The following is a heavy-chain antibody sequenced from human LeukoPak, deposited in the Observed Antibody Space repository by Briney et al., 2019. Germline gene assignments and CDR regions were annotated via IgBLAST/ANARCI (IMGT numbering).Heavy chain of an antibody. CDR2: INHSGST. CDR3: ARAKYYYDSSGYPPHAFDI. CDR1: GGSFSGYY. V-gene: IGHV4-34*01. D-gene: IGHD3-22*01. Sequence: SETLSLTCAVYGGSFSGYYWSWIRQPPGKGLEWIGEINHSGSTNYNPSLKSRVTISVDTSKNQFSLKLSSVTAADTAMYYCARAKYYYDSSGYPPHAFDIWGQGTMVTVSS. J-gene: IGHJ3*02.